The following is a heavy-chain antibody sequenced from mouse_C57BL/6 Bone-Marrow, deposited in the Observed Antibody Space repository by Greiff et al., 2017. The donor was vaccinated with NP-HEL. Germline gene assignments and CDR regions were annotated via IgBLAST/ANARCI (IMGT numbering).Heavy chain of an antibody. CDR2: ISYDGSN. V-gene: IGHV3-6*01. D-gene: IGHD2-1*01. CDR1: GYSITSGYY. CDR3: AREGAIYYGNYDWFAY. J-gene: IGHJ3*01. Sequence: EVQLQESGPGLVKPSQSLSLTCSVTGYSITSGYYWNWIRQFPGNKLEWMGYISYDGSNNYNPSLKNRISITRDTSKNQFFLKLNSVTTEDTATYYCAREGAIYYGNYDWFAYWGQGTLVTVSA.